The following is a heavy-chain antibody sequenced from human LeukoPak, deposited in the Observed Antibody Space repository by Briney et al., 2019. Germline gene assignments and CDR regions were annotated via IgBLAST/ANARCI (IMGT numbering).Heavy chain of an antibody. Sequence: PGRSLRLSCAASGLTFSSYGMHWVSPPPGKGLEWVAFVWYYESNNYYADSVKGRFTITRDNSKNTLYLQVNSRRADDTAVYYWARDGDGSGSIPLHWGQGTGVSVST. CDR2: VWYYESNN. V-gene: IGHV3-33*01. D-gene: IGHD3-10*01. CDR1: GLTFSSYG. J-gene: IGHJ4*02. CDR3: ARDGDGSGSIPLH.